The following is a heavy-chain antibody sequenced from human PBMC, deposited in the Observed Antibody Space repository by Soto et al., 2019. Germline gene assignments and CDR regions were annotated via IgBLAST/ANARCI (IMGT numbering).Heavy chain of an antibody. CDR2: IYYSGSA. J-gene: IGHJ4*02. D-gene: IGHD3-22*01. V-gene: IGHV4-39*01. CDR3: VGGYPWVGFDY. CDR1: GGSLNSSDYY. Sequence: SETLSLTCTVSGGSLNSSDYYWGWIRQPPGKGLEWIGNIYYSGSASYNPSLKSRVTISVDPSHHQVSLKLSSVTAADTAVYIGVGGYPWVGFDYWGQGTLVTVSS.